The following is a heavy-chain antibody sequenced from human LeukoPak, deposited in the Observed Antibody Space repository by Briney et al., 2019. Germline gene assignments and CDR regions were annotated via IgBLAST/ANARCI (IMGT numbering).Heavy chain of an antibody. Sequence: GGSLRLSCAASGFTFSSYAMSWVRQAPGKGLEWVSAISGSGGSTYYADSVKGRFAISRGNAKNSLYLQMNSLRAEDTAVYYCVRELYSGYGRFDYWGQGTLVTVSS. J-gene: IGHJ4*02. D-gene: IGHD5-12*01. CDR3: VRELYSGYGRFDY. CDR1: GFTFSSYA. V-gene: IGHV3-23*01. CDR2: ISGSGGST.